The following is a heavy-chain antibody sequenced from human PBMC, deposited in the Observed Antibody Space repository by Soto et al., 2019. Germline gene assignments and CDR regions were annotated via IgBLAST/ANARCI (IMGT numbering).Heavy chain of an antibody. Sequence: SETLSLTCSVSGASITTDYWGWVRRPPGKGLEGSGSISYSGSTKYNPSLESRVMISLDTSKNQFSLRLTSVTAADTALYYCARDWDSSGLFDPWGQGALVTVSS. CDR1: GASITTDY. CDR3: ARDWDSSGLFDP. CDR2: ISYSGST. J-gene: IGHJ5*02. D-gene: IGHD3-10*01. V-gene: IGHV4-59*01.